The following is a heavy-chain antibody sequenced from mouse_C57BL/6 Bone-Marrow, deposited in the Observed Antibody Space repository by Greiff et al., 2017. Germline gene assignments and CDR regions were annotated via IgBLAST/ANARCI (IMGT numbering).Heavy chain of an antibody. V-gene: IGHV1-59*01. J-gene: IGHJ2*01. CDR3: ARNWDYFDY. CDR2: IDPSDSYT. CDR1: GYTFTSYW. D-gene: IGHD4-1*01. Sequence: QVQLQQPGAELVRPGTSVKLSCKASGYTFTSYWMHWVKQRPGQGLEWIGVIDPSDSYTNYNQKFKGKATLTVDTSSSTAYMQLSSLTSEDSAVYDCARNWDYFDYWGQGTTLTVSS.